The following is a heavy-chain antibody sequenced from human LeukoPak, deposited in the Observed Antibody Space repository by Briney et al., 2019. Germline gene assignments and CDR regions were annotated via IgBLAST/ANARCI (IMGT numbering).Heavy chain of an antibody. CDR1: GYTFTSYY. V-gene: IGHV1-46*01. Sequence: GASVKVSCKASGYTFTSYYMHWVRQAPGQGLEWMGIINPSGGSTSYAQKFQGRVTMTRDTSTSTVYMELSSLRSEDTAVYYCARPGAAAGTGWYYGMDVWGQGTTVTVSS. D-gene: IGHD6-13*01. CDR3: ARPGAAAGTGWYYGMDV. CDR2: INPSGGST. J-gene: IGHJ6*02.